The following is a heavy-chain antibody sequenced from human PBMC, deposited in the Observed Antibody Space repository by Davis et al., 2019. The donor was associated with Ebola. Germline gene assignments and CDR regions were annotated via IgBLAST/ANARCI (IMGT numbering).Heavy chain of an antibody. J-gene: IGHJ4*02. D-gene: IGHD5-18*01. Sequence: HTGGSLRLSCAASGFSFRTYWMHWVRQAPGQGLVWVSRINSDGSTTTYAGSVKGRFTISRDNAKNTLYLQMNSLRAEDTALYYCTRWGYSFDYWGQGTLVTVSS. CDR3: TRWGYSFDY. V-gene: IGHV3-74*01. CDR2: INSDGSTT. CDR1: GFSFRTYW.